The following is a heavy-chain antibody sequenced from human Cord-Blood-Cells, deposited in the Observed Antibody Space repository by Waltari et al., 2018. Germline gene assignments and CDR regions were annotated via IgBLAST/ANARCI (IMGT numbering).Heavy chain of an antibody. CDR1: GYTFTSSD. CDR3: ARVGYSSSWYAFDI. Sequence: QVQLVQSGAEVKTPGASVKVSCKASGYTFTSSDINWVRKATGQGLEWMGSMNPNSGNTGYAQKFQGRVTITRNTSISTAYMELSSLRSEDTAVHYCARVGYSSSWYAFDIWGQGTMVTVSS. D-gene: IGHD6-13*01. V-gene: IGHV1-8*03. J-gene: IGHJ3*02. CDR2: MNPNSGNT.